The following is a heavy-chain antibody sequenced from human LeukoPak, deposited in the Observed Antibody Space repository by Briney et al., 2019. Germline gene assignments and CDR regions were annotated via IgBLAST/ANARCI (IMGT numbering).Heavy chain of an antibody. Sequence: GGSLTLSCAASGFTFSNAWMSWVRQAPGKGLEWVGRIKSKTDGGTTDYAAPVKGRFTISRDDSKNTLYLQMNSLKTEDTAVYYCTTYIVVVPAAVLTDYWGQGTLVTVSS. CDR2: IKSKTDGGTT. CDR1: GFTFSNAW. D-gene: IGHD2-2*01. J-gene: IGHJ4*02. CDR3: TTYIVVVPAAVLTDY. V-gene: IGHV3-15*01.